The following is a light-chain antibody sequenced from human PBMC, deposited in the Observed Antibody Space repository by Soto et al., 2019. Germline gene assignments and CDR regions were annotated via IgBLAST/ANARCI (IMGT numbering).Light chain of an antibody. Sequence: EILMTQSPATLSVSPGESATRSCSASHRVSSYLAWYQQKPGQAPRLLIYAASTRATGIPARFSGSASGTDFTLTISSLEPEDFAVYYCQQRNNFLWTFGQGTKVDIK. CDR2: AAS. J-gene: IGKJ1*01. V-gene: IGKV3-11*01. CDR3: QQRNNFLWT. CDR1: HRVSSY.